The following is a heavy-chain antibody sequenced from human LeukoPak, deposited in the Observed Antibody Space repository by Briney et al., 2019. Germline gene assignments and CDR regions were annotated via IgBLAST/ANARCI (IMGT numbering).Heavy chain of an antibody. Sequence: GGSLRLSCAASGFTFSTYGMHWVRQAPGKGLEWVAFIWYDGNEKYYADSAKGRFTISRDNSKNTLYLQMNSLRAEDTAIYYCATEQEGRRAAFDYWGQGTLVTVSS. V-gene: IGHV3-30*02. CDR1: GFTFSTYG. J-gene: IGHJ4*02. D-gene: IGHD1/OR15-1a*01. CDR3: ATEQEGRRAAFDY. CDR2: IWYDGNEK.